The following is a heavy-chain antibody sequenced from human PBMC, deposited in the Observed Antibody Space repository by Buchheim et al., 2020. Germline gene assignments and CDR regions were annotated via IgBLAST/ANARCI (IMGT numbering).Heavy chain of an antibody. CDR2: ISGSGRNT. CDR3: AKPYSGYTSFEY. V-gene: IGHV3-23*01. D-gene: IGHD5-12*01. Sequence: ELQLLESGGGLVQPGGSLRLSCAASGFTFSSYAMSWVRQAPGKGLEWVSAISGSGRNTYYADSVKGRFTMSSDTSTNTLYLQMNNLRAEDTAVYYCAKPYSGYTSFEYWGQGTL. CDR1: GFTFSSYA. J-gene: IGHJ4*02.